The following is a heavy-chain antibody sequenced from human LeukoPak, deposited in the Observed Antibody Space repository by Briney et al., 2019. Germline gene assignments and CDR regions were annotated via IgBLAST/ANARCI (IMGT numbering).Heavy chain of an antibody. CDR1: GFTVSSNY. Sequence: GGSLRLSCAASGFTVSSNYMSWVRQAPGKGLEWVSIIYSGGSTYYADSVKGRFTISRDNSKNTLYLQMNSLRAEDTAVYYCARDRVAGVPGDAFDIWGQGTMVTVSS. CDR3: ARDRVAGVPGDAFDI. V-gene: IGHV3-53*05. CDR2: IYSGGST. J-gene: IGHJ3*02. D-gene: IGHD2-15*01.